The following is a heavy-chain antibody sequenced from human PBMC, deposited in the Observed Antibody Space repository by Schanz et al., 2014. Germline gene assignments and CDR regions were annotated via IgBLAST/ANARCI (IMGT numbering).Heavy chain of an antibody. D-gene: IGHD2-2*01. V-gene: IGHV1-18*01. CDR2: IGGSDGNT. CDR1: GYTFTRSG. CDR3: VRDGDERLVVSFDQ. Sequence: QVQLVQSGAEVKTPGASVKVSCKASGYTFTRSGISWVRQAPGQGLEWMGWIGGSDGNTNFAQKFQGRVTMTTDTSTSTAYMELRNLRSDDTAVYYCVRDGDERLVVSFDQWGQGTLVTVSS. J-gene: IGHJ4*02.